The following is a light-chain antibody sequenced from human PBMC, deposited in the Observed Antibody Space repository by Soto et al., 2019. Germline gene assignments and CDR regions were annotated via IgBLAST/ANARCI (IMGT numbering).Light chain of an antibody. CDR1: QSVSSSY. J-gene: IGKJ1*01. CDR3: QQYGSSPWT. Sequence: EIVLTQSPGTLSLSPGERATRSCRASQSVSSSYLAWYQKKPGQAPRLLIYGASSRATGIPDRFSGSGSGTDFTLTISRLEPEDFAVYYSQQYGSSPWTLGQGTQVEIK. V-gene: IGKV3-20*01. CDR2: GAS.